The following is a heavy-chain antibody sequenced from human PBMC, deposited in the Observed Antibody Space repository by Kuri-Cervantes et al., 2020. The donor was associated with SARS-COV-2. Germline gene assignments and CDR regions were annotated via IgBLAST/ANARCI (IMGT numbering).Heavy chain of an antibody. CDR3: ARQAVVTHYNGFDP. Sequence: ESLKISCTVSGGSISSSSYYWGWIRQPPGKGLEWIGSIYYSGSTYYNPSLKSRVTISVDTSKNQFSLKLSSVTAADTAVYYCARQAVVTHYNGFDPWGQGTLVTVSS. V-gene: IGHV4-39*01. J-gene: IGHJ5*02. CDR1: GGSISSSSYY. CDR2: IYYSGST. D-gene: IGHD2-2*01.